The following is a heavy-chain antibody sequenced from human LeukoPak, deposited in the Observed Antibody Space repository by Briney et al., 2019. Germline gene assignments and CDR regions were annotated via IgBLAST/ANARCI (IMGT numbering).Heavy chain of an antibody. V-gene: IGHV3-23*01. Sequence: GGSLRLSCAASGFTFGESAMSWVRQAPGRGLEWVSVITDSGGSTYYADSVKGRFTISRGNSKNTLYLQMNSLRAEDTAKYYCARGRWLSGVSYDYWGQGALVTVSS. D-gene: IGHD5-24*01. J-gene: IGHJ4*02. CDR3: ARGRWLSGVSYDY. CDR2: ITDSGGST. CDR1: GFTFGESA.